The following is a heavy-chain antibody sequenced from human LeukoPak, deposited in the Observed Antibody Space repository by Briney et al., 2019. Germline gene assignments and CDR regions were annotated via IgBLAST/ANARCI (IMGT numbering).Heavy chain of an antibody. D-gene: IGHD3-3*01. CDR1: GGSFSGYY. CDR3: ARARLLEWSYYYYYYYMDV. CDR2: INHSGST. V-gene: IGHV4-34*01. Sequence: SETLSLTCAVYGGSFSGYYWSWIRQPPGKGLEWIGEINHSGSTNYNPSLKSRVTISVDTSKNQFSLKLSSVTAADTAVYYCARARLLEWSYYYYYYYMDVWGKGTTVTVSS. J-gene: IGHJ6*03.